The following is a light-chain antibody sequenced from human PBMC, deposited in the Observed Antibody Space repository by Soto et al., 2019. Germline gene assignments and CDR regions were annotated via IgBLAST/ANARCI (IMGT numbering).Light chain of an antibody. CDR2: DAS. V-gene: IGKV1-5*01. J-gene: IGKJ5*01. CDR1: QSVSSW. Sequence: IQMTHSPSTLSASLGDRVTITCRASQSVSSWLAWYQQKPGKAPKLLIYDASNLESGVPSTFGGSGSGTEFTLTISSLQPDDVATYFCQQYNSYPNTFGQGTRLEIK. CDR3: QQYNSYPNT.